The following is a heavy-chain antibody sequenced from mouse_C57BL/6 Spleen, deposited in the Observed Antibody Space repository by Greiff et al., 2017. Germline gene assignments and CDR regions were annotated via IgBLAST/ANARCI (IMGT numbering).Heavy chain of an antibody. V-gene: IGHV1-26*01. Sequence: EVQLQQSGPELVKPGASVKISCKASGYTFTDYYMNWVKQSHGKSLEWIGDINPNNGGTSYNQKFKGKATLTVDKSSSTAYMELRSLTSEDSAVYYCARESSHYYGSSYPFAYWGQGTLVTVSA. CDR3: ARESSHYYGSSYPFAY. CDR2: INPNNGGT. J-gene: IGHJ3*01. D-gene: IGHD1-1*01. CDR1: GYTFTDYY.